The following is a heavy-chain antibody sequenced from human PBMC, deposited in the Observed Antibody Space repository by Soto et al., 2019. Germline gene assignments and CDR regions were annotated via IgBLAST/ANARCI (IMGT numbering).Heavy chain of an antibody. CDR1: GFTFSSYD. V-gene: IGHV3-13*01. J-gene: IGHJ6*02. D-gene: IGHD3-10*01. CDR2: IGTAGDT. Sequence: GGSLRLSCAASGFTFSSYDMHWVRQATGKGLEWVSAIGTAGDTYYPGSVKGRFTISRENAKNSLYLQMNSLRAEDTAVYYCARVLNEYYYGSGKYYYYGMDVWGQGTTVTVSS. CDR3: ARVLNEYYYGSGKYYYYGMDV.